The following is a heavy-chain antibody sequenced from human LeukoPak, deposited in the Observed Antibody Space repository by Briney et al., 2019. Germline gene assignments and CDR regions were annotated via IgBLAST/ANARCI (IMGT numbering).Heavy chain of an antibody. CDR3: ARQRPFGY. V-gene: IGHV3-53*01. J-gene: IGHJ4*02. Sequence: GGSLRLSCAASGFTVSSNYMSWVRQAPGKGLEWVSGIYSGGTTYYADSVEARFSISRDNSKNTLYLQMNSLRAEDTAVYYCARQRPFGYWGQGTLVTVSS. CDR2: IYSGGTT. CDR1: GFTVSSNY.